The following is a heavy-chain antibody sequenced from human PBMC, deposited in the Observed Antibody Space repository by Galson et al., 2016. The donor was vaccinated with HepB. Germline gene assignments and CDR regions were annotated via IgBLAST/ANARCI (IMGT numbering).Heavy chain of an antibody. CDR1: GFSFSTYT. Sequence: SLRLSCAASGFSFSTYTMNWVRQAPGKGLEWVASISSSSATIYYVDSVKGRFAVSRDNAKNSVYLQMNSLRVEDTAVYYCTRDRALPGGWVWIDPWGQGTLVIVSS. CDR2: ISSSSATI. CDR3: TRDRALPGGWVWIDP. V-gene: IGHV3-48*04. D-gene: IGHD6-19*01. J-gene: IGHJ5*02.